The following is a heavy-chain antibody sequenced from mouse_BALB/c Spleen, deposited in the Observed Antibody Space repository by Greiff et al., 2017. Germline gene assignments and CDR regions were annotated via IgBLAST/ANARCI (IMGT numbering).Heavy chain of an antibody. J-gene: IGHJ2*01. CDR1: GFNIKDTY. CDR2: IDPANGNT. D-gene: IGHD2-1*01. Sequence: VQLQQPGAELVKPGASVKLSCTASGFNIKDTYMHWVKQRPEQGLEWIGRIDPANGNTKYDPKFQGKATITADTSSNTAYLQLSSLTSEDTAVYYCARGNYVNYWGQGTTLTVSS. CDR3: ARGNYVNY. V-gene: IGHV14-3*02.